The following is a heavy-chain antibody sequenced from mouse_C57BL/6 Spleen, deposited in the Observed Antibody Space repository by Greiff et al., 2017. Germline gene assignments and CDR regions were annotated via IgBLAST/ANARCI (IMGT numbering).Heavy chain of an antibody. D-gene: IGHD1-1*01. CDR1: GYAFSSYW. V-gene: IGHV1-80*01. Sequence: LVESGAELVKPGASVKISCKASGYAFSSYWMNWVKQRPGKGLEWIGQIYPGDGDTNYNGKFKGKATLTADKSSSTAYMQLSSLTSEDSAVYFCARVVATRDYFDYWGQGTTLTVSS. CDR3: ARVVATRDYFDY. J-gene: IGHJ2*01. CDR2: IYPGDGDT.